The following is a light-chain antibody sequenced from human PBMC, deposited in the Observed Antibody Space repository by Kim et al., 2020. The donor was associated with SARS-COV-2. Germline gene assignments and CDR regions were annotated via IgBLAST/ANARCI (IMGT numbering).Light chain of an antibody. J-gene: IGKJ3*01. CDR1: QVIDSS. CDR3: QQLFRYPFT. Sequence: DIQLTQSPSFLSASVGDRVIITCRASQVIDSSLAWYQQKPGKAPKLLIYAASTLQSGVPSRFSGSGSGTEFTLTISNLQPEDFAAYYCQQLFRYPFTFGPGTKVDIK. CDR2: AAS. V-gene: IGKV1-9*01.